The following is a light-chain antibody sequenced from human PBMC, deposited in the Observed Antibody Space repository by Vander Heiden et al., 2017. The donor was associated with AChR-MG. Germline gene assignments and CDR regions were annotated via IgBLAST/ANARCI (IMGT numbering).Light chain of an antibody. CDR1: QSVSSN. J-gene: IGKJ1*01. V-gene: IGKV3-15*01. CDR3: KQYHIWPPRT. CDR2: GAS. Sequence: DIVMTQSPATLSVSPGERATLSCRASQSVSSNLAWYQQKPGQAPRLLIYGASTRATGIPARFSGSGSGTEFTLTISSLQSEDLAVYYCKQYHIWPPRTFGQGTKVEIK.